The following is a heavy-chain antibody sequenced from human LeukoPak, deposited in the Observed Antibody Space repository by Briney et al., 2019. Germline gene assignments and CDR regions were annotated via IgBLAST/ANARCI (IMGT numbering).Heavy chain of an antibody. CDR1: GFTFSSYA. CDR3: APLEVQNDDASDI. D-gene: IGHD1-1*01. J-gene: IGHJ3*02. Sequence: GASLRLSCAASGFTFSSYAMSWVRQAPGKGLEWFPAISSGGNTYYADSVKGRFTISRDNSKSTLYLQMNSLRAEDTAVYYCAPLEVQNDDASDIWGQGTMVTVSS. V-gene: IGHV3-23*01. CDR2: ISSGGNT.